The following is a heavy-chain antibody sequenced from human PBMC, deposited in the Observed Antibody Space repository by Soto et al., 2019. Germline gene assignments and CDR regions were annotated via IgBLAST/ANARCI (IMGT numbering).Heavy chain of an antibody. CDR3: ARDGLVPAAVSGRMDV. J-gene: IGHJ6*02. CDR2: IIPIFGTA. CDR1: GGTFSSYA. Sequence: QVQLVQSGAEVKKPGSSVKVSCKASGGTFSSYAISWVRQAPGQGLEWMGGIIPIFGTANYAQQFQGRVTMTADESTSTAYMELSSLRSEDTAVYYCARDGLVPAAVSGRMDVWGQGTTVTVSS. D-gene: IGHD2-2*01. V-gene: IGHV1-69*12.